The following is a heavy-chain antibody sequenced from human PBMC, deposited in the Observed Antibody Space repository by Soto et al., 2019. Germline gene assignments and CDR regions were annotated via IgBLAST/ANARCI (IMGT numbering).Heavy chain of an antibody. CDR1: GGSISSDNW. CDR2: VHPNGRT. CDR3: ATRYSIHTTCYVY. Sequence: QVQLQESGPGLVEPSGTLSLTCAVSGGSISSDNWWTWVRQPPGEGLEWIGEVHPNGRTNYKPSLRSRITVSVDKSENQFSLWLTSVTAADTALYYCATRYSIHTTCYVYWGQGTLVTVSS. J-gene: IGHJ4*02. V-gene: IGHV4-4*02. D-gene: IGHD2-2*01.